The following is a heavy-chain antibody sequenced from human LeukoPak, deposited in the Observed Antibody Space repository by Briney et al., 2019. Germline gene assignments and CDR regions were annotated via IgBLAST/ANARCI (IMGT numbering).Heavy chain of an antibody. Sequence: PSETLSLTCTVSGGPISSYYWSWIRQPAGKGLEWIGRIYTSGSTNYNPSLKSRVTMSVDTSKNQFSLKLSSVTAADTAVYYCARGRLEGVIDLDDAFDIWGQGTMVTVSS. D-gene: IGHD3-16*02. CDR2: IYTSGST. CDR1: GGPISSYY. J-gene: IGHJ3*02. V-gene: IGHV4-4*07. CDR3: ARGRLEGVIDLDDAFDI.